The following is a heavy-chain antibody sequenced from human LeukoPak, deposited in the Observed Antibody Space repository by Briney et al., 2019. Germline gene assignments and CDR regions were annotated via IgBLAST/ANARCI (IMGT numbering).Heavy chain of an antibody. CDR1: GFTFDDYT. CDR2: ISWDGGST. Sequence: GGSLRLSCAASGFTFDDYTMHWVRQAPGKGLEWVSLISWDGGSTYYADSVKGRFTISRDNAKNSLYLQMNSLRAEDTAIYYCARKYYYHSSPIDSWGQGTLVTVSS. V-gene: IGHV3-43*01. D-gene: IGHD3-22*01. J-gene: IGHJ4*02. CDR3: ARKYYYHSSPIDS.